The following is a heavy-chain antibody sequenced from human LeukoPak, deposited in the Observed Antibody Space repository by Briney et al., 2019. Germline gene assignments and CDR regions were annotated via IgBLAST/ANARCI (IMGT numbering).Heavy chain of an antibody. CDR1: GFSLSTSGMC. CDR2: IDWDDDK. Sequence: SGPALVKPTQALTLTCTFSGFSLSTSGMCVSWIRQPPGKALEWLARIDWDDDKYYSTSLKTRLTISKDTSKNQVVLTMTNMDPVDTATYYCARMDYDILTGYYKDYWGQGTLVTVSS. J-gene: IGHJ4*02. CDR3: ARMDYDILTGYYKDY. D-gene: IGHD3-9*01. V-gene: IGHV2-70*11.